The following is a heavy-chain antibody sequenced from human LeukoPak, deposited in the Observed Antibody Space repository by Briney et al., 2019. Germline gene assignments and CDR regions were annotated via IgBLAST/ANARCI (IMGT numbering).Heavy chain of an antibody. D-gene: IGHD1-1*01. V-gene: IGHV3-30*02. CDR3: AKDRGTVWYDAFDI. J-gene: IGHJ3*02. Sequence: PGGSLRLSCAASGFTFSSCGMHWVRQAPGKGLEWVAFIRYDGSNKYYADSVKGRFTISRDNSKNTLYLQMNSLRAEDTAVYYCAKDRGTVWYDAFDIWGQGTMVTVSS. CDR1: GFTFSSCG. CDR2: IRYDGSNK.